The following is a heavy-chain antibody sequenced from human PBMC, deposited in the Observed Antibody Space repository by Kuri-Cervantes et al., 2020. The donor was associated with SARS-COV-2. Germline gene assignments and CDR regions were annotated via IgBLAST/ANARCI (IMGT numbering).Heavy chain of an antibody. V-gene: IGHV3-23*01. J-gene: IGHJ4*02. CDR1: GFTFSSYA. CDR3: AKGSVRVDY. D-gene: IGHD3-10*01. CDR2: ISGSGGST. Sequence: GESLKISCAASGFTFSSYAMSWVRQAPGKGLEWVSAISGSGGSTYYADSVKGRFTISRDNSKNTLYLQMNSLRAEDTAVYYCAKGSVRVDYWGQGTLVTVSS.